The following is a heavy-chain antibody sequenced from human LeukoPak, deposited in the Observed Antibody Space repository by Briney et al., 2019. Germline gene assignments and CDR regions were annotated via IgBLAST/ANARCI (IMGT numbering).Heavy chain of an antibody. CDR2: IKNDGSEK. D-gene: IGHD5-18*01. V-gene: IGHV3-7*01. Sequence: GGSLRLSCAASGFTFSSYWMSWVRQAPGKGLEWVANIKNDGSEKYYVDYVKGRFAISRDNAKNSLYLQMNSLRVEDTAVYYCARTRGHSYGYGFDYWGQGTLVTVSS. J-gene: IGHJ4*02. CDR3: ARTRGHSYGYGFDY. CDR1: GFTFSSYW.